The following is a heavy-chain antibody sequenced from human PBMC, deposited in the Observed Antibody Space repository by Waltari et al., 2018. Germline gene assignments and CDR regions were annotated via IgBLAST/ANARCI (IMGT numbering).Heavy chain of an antibody. Sequence: EVQLFESGGGLVPPGGSLGLSCAASGFPFSSYAMSWVRQAPGKGLEWVSAISGSGGSTYYADAVKGRFTISRDNSKNTLYLQMNSLRAEDTAVYYCANVATSYGYWGQGTLVTVSS. CDR3: ANVATSYGY. D-gene: IGHD1-26*01. CDR1: GFPFSSYA. CDR2: ISGSGGST. J-gene: IGHJ4*02. V-gene: IGHV3-23*01.